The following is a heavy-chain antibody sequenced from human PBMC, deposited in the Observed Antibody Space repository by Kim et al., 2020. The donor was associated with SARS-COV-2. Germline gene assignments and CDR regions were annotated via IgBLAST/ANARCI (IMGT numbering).Heavy chain of an antibody. CDR2: IKQDGSDK. V-gene: IGHV3-7*01. CDR1: GFTFSGYW. Sequence: GGSLRLSCAASGFTFSGYWMSWVRQAPGKGLEWVANIKQDGSDKFYVDSVKGRFTLSRDNAKNSLYLQMDSLRAEDTAVYYCAKCIEARRGLHYSYYGMDVWGQGTTVTVSS. CDR3: AKCIEARRGLHYSYYGMDV. J-gene: IGHJ6*02. D-gene: IGHD6-6*01.